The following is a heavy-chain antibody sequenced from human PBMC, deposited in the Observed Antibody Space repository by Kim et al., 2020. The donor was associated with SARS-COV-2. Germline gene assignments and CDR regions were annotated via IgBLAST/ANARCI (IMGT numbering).Heavy chain of an antibody. CDR1: GGSFSGFC. V-gene: IGHV4-34*01. J-gene: IGHJ4*02. CDR3: SRGVTGANVVVTAKGWNY. D-gene: IGHD2-21*02. Sequence: SETLSLTCAVYGGSFSGFCWSWIRQPPGQGLEWIGEINHSGSTNYNPSLKRRVTISVDKSKNQFSLKLRSVTAADTAVYYCSRGVTGANVVVTAKGWNYWGQGTLVTVAS. CDR2: INHSGST.